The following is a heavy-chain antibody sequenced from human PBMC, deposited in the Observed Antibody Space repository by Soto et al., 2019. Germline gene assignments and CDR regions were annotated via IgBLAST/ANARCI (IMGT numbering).Heavy chain of an antibody. Sequence: SQTLSLTCAISGDSVSSNSAAWNWIRQSPSRGLEWLGRTYYRSKWYNDYAVSVKSRITINPDTSKNQFSLQLNSVTPEDTAVYYCARGLYIAARRPYYGMDVWGQGTTVTVSS. V-gene: IGHV6-1*01. CDR2: TYYRSKWYN. J-gene: IGHJ6*02. CDR3: ARGLYIAARRPYYGMDV. CDR1: GDSVSSNSAA. D-gene: IGHD6-6*01.